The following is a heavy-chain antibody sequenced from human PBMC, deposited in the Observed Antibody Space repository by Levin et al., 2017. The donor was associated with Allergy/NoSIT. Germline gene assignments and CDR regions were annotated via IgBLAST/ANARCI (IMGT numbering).Heavy chain of an antibody. Sequence: GGSLRLSCAASGFTFSSYGMHWVRQAPGKGLEWVAVIWDDGYKKYYEDSVQGRFTISRDNSKNTLYLQMNSLRAEDTAVYYCARVLRFYYDYYMDVWGKGTTVTVSS. D-gene: IGHD5-12*01. CDR1: GFTFSSYG. J-gene: IGHJ6*03. CDR2: IWDDGYKK. V-gene: IGHV3-33*01. CDR3: ARVLRFYYDYYMDV.